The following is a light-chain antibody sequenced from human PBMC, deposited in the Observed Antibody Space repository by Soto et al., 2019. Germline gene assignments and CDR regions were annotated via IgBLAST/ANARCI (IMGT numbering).Light chain of an antibody. Sequence: QSALTQPPSASGSPGQRVTISCTGTSSDVGGYIYVSWYQHHPEKAPKLIIYGVFNRPSGVPDRFSGSKSGNTASLAVSGLQAEDEADYYCSAYADSHRFVVFGGGTKVTVL. CDR1: SSDVGGYIY. CDR2: GVF. J-gene: IGLJ3*02. V-gene: IGLV2-8*01. CDR3: SAYADSHRFVV.